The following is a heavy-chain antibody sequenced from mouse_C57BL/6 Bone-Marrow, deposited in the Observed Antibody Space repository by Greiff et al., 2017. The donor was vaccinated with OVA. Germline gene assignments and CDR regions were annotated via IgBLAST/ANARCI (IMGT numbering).Heavy chain of an antibody. CDR3: ARPGDYDGDWFAY. CDR1: GYTFTTYP. CDR2: FHPYNDDT. Sequence: VQLQQSGAELVKPGASVKMSCKASGYTFTTYPIEWMKQNHGKSLEWIGNFHPYNDDTKYNEKFKGKATLTLEKSSSTVYLELSRLTSDDSAVYYCARPGDYDGDWFAYWGQGTLVTVSA. V-gene: IGHV1-47*01. D-gene: IGHD2-4*01. J-gene: IGHJ3*01.